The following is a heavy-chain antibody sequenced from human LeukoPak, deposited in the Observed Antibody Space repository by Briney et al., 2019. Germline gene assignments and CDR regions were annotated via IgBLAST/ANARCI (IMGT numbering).Heavy chain of an antibody. Sequence: SETLSLTCAVYGGSFSGYYWSWIRQPPGKGLEWIGEINHSGSTNYNPSLKSRVTISVDTSKNQFSLKLSSVTAADTAVYYCARANPRIAAYYSYGMDVWGKGTTVTVSS. V-gene: IGHV4-34*01. D-gene: IGHD6-25*01. CDR2: INHSGST. CDR1: GGSFSGYY. CDR3: ARANPRIAAYYSYGMDV. J-gene: IGHJ6*04.